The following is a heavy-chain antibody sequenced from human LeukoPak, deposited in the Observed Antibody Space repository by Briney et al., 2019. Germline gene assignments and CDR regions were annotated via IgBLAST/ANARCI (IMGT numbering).Heavy chain of an antibody. Sequence: SGPALVKPTQTLTLTCTFSGFSLSTNGMSVTWVRQPPGKALERLARIDWDDDKYYSASLKTRLTISKDTSKNQVVLTMTNTDPVDTATYFCARCIAATGTLDYWGQGALVTVSS. CDR3: ARCIAATGTLDY. CDR1: GFSLSTNGMS. D-gene: IGHD6-13*01. V-gene: IGHV2-70*11. CDR2: IDWDDDK. J-gene: IGHJ4*02.